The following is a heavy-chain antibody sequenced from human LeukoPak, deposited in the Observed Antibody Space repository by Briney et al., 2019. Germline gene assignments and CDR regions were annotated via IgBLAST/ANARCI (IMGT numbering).Heavy chain of an antibody. D-gene: IGHD5-12*01. Sequence: SETLSLTCTVSGGSISSYYWSWIRQPPGKGLEWIGYIYYSGSTNYNPSLKSRVTISVDTSKNQFSLKLSSVTAADTAMYYCASNVDSGFDVWGQGKMVTVSS. CDR3: ASNVDSGFDV. CDR1: GGSISSYY. J-gene: IGHJ3*01. CDR2: IYYSGST. V-gene: IGHV4-59*01.